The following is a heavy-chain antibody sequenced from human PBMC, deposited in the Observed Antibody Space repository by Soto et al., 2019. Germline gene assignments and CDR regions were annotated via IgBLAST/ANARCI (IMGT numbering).Heavy chain of an antibody. CDR2: INAGNGNT. V-gene: IGHV1-3*01. Sequence: QVQLVQSGAEVKKPGASVKVSCKASGYTFTSYAMYWVRQAPGQRLEWMGWINAGNGNTKYSQKFQGRVTITRDTSASTAYMELSSLRSEDTAVYYCARDYCSSTSCVFDYWGQGTLVTVSS. CDR1: GYTFTSYA. CDR3: ARDYCSSTSCVFDY. J-gene: IGHJ4*02. D-gene: IGHD2-2*01.